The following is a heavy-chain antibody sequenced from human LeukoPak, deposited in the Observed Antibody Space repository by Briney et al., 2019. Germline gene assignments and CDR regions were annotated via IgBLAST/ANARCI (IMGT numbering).Heavy chain of an antibody. V-gene: IGHV4-34*01. J-gene: IGHJ6*03. CDR3: ARIPPRITIFGVPISGYYMDV. CDR1: GFTFSSYA. D-gene: IGHD3-3*01. CDR2: INHSGST. Sequence: PGGSLRLSCAASGFTFSSYAMSWVRQPPGKGLEWIGEINHSGSTNYNPSLKSRVTISVDTSKNQFSLKLSSVTAADTAVYYRARIPPRITIFGVPISGYYMDVWGKGTTVTVSS.